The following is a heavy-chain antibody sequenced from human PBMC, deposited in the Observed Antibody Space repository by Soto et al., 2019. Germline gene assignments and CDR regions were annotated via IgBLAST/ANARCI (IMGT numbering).Heavy chain of an antibody. V-gene: IGHV1-69*06. J-gene: IGHJ3*02. Sequence: SVKVSCKASGGTFSSYAISWVRQAPGQGLEWMGGIIPIFGTANYAQKFQGRVTITADKSTSTAYMELSSLRSEDTAVYYCAGSPSSGWYGDAFDIWGQGTMVTVSS. CDR3: AGSPSSGWYGDAFDI. CDR2: IIPIFGTA. CDR1: GGTFSSYA. D-gene: IGHD6-19*01.